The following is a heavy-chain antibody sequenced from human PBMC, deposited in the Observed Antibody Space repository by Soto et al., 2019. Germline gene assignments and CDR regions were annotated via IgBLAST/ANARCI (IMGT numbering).Heavy chain of an antibody. V-gene: IGHV3-74*01. D-gene: IGHD6-19*01. J-gene: IGHJ5*02. CDR3: ASGGWYRITVWFDP. CDR2: INSDGSST. Sequence: EVQLVESGGGLVQPGGSLRLSCAASGFTFSSYWMHWVRQAPGKGLVWVSRINSDGSSTSYADSVKGRFTISRDNAKNTLYLQMNSLRAEDTAVYYCASGGWYRITVWFDPWGQGTLVTVSS. CDR1: GFTFSSYW.